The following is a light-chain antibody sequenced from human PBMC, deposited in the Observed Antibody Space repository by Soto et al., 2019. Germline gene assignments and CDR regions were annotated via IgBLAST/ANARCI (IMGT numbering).Light chain of an antibody. CDR1: SGHSSYA. CDR2: LNSDGSH. J-gene: IGLJ2*01. V-gene: IGLV4-69*01. Sequence: QSVLTQSPSASASLGASVKLTCTLSSGHSSYAIAWHQQQPEKGPRYLMKLNSDGSHSKGDGIPDRFSGSSSGAERYLTISRLQSEDEADCYCQTWGSVIHVVFGGGTKPTVL. CDR3: QTWGSVIHVV.